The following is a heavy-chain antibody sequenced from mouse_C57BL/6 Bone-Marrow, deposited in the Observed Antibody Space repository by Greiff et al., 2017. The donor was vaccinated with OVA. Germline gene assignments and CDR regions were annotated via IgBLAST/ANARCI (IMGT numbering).Heavy chain of an antibody. CDR3: ARDDYDKAMDY. CDR2: INYDGSST. V-gene: IGHV5-16*01. CDR1: GFTFSDYY. Sequence: EVMLVESEGGLVQPGSSMKLSCTASGFTFSDYYMAWVRQVPEKGLEWVANINYDGSSTYYLDSLKSRFIISRDNAKNILYLQMSSLKSEDTATYYCARDDYDKAMDYWGQGTSVTVSS. D-gene: IGHD2-4*01. J-gene: IGHJ4*01.